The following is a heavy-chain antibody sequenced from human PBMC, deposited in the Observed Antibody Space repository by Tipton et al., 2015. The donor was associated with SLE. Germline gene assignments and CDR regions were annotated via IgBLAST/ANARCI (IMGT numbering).Heavy chain of an antibody. CDR2: MNPKSGNT. Sequence: QLVQSGAEVKKPGASVKVSCKASGYTFTNYDINWVRQATGQGLGWMGWMNPKSGNTGYAQKFQGRVTMTRNTSINTAYMDLSSLRSEDTAVYYCARGLFGGSTGILENDAFDIWGQGTMVTVSS. J-gene: IGHJ3*02. V-gene: IGHV1-8*01. CDR1: GYTFTNYD. D-gene: IGHD3-10*02. CDR3: ARGLFGGSTGILENDAFDI.